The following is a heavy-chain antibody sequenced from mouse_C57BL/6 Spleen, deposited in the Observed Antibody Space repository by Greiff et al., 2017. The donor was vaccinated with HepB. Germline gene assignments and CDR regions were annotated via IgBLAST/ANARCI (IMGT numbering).Heavy chain of an antibody. Sequence: QVQLQQPGAELVKPGASVKISCKASGYAFSSYWMNWVKQRPGKGLEWIGQIYPGDGDTNYNGKFKGKATLTADKSSSTAYMQLSSLTSEDSAVYFGAREDILRCFDYWGQGTTLTVSS. CDR1: GYAFSSYW. CDR3: AREDILRCFDY. CDR2: IYPGDGDT. D-gene: IGHD1-1*01. V-gene: IGHV1-80*01. J-gene: IGHJ2*01.